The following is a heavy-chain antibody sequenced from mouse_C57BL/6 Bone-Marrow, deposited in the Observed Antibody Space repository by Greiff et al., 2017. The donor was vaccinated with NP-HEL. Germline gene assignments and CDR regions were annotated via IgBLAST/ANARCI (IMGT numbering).Heavy chain of an antibody. V-gene: IGHV1-18*01. J-gene: IGHJ3*01. CDR2: INPNNGGT. CDR1: GYTFTDYN. Sequence: VQLQQSGPELVKPGASVNIPCKASGYTFTDYNMDWVKQSHGKSLEWIGDINPNNGGTIYNQKFKGKATLTVDKSSSSAYMELRSLTSEDTAVYYCAREGDYDGYYWFAYWGQGTLVTVSA. CDR3: AREGDYDGYYWFAY. D-gene: IGHD2-3*01.